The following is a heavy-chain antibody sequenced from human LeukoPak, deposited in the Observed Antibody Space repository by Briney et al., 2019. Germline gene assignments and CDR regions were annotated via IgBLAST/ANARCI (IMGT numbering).Heavy chain of an antibody. D-gene: IGHD3-10*01. CDR1: GCSISTSNYY. CDR2: IFYSGGT. J-gene: IGHJ3*02. Sequence: PSETLSLTCTVSGCSISTSNYYWGWIRQPPGKGLEWIGNIFYSGGTYYRPSLKSRITISLDTSRNQFSLKLTSVNAAETAVYYCAKSNGYGLLEIWGQGTMVRVSS. V-gene: IGHV4-39*07. CDR3: AKSNGYGLLEI.